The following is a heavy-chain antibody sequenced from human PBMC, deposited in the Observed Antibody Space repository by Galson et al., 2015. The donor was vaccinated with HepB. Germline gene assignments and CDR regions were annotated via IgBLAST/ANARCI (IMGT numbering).Heavy chain of an antibody. CDR1: GYTFTSYG. J-gene: IGHJ4*02. D-gene: IGHD4-11*01. CDR3: ARHPYSIRQYYFDY. V-gene: IGHV1-69*04. Sequence: SVKVSCKASGYTFTSYGISWVRPAPGQWHEWMGRIIPILGIANYAQKFQGRVTITADKSTSTAYMELSSLRSEDTAVYYCARHPYSIRQYYFDYWGQGTLVTVSS. CDR2: IIPILGIA.